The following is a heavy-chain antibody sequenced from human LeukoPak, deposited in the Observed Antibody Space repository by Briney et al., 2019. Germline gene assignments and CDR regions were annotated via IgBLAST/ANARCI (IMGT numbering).Heavy chain of an antibody. CDR2: IYTSGST. CDR1: GGSISSYY. D-gene: IGHD3-3*01. CDR3: ARERVDFWSGYQPSAGLYYMDV. J-gene: IGHJ6*03. V-gene: IGHV4-4*07. Sequence: SPSETLSLTCTVSGGSISSYYWSWIRQPAGKGLEWIGRIYTSGSTNYNPSLKSRVTMSVDTSKNQFSLKLSSVTAADTAVYYWARERVDFWSGYQPSAGLYYMDVWGKGTTVTVSS.